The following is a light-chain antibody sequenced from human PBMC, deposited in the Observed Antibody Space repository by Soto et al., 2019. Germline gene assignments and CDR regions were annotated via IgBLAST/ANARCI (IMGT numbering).Light chain of an antibody. J-gene: IGLJ3*02. CDR3: CSYTIGATLV. CDR1: TNDIGGYNY. Sequence: QSALTQPASVSGSPGQSITISCSGTTNDIGGYNYVSWYQHHPGKVPKVIIYEVRNRPSGVSNRFSGSKSGNTASLTISGRQAEDEADYYCCSYTIGATLVFGGGTKLTVL. V-gene: IGLV2-14*01. CDR2: EVR.